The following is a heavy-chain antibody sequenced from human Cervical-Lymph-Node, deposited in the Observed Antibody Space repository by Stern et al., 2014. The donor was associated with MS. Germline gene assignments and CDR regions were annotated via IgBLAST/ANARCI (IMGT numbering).Heavy chain of an antibody. V-gene: IGHV4-59*01. Sequence: QVQLQESGPGLVKPSETLSLTCTVSGGSISSYYWSWIRQPPGKGLEWIGYIYYSGSTNYNPSLKSRVTISVDTSKNQFSLKLSSVTAADTAVYYCARELLEYFDLWGRGTLVTVSS. D-gene: IGHD2-15*01. J-gene: IGHJ2*01. CDR1: GGSISSYY. CDR3: ARELLEYFDL. CDR2: IYYSGST.